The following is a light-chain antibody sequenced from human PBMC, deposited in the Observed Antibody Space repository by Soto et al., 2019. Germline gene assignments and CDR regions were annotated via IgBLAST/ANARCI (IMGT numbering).Light chain of an antibody. J-gene: IGLJ1*01. CDR2: DVT. CDR1: SSDVGGYTY. V-gene: IGLV2-14*01. Sequence: QSALTQPASVSGSPGQSITISCTGTSSDVGGYTYVSWYQQHPLKAPKLLIYDVTNRPSGVSDRFSGSKSGNTASLTISGLQVEDEADYYCSSYTSSSTPYVFGTGTQLTVL. CDR3: SSYTSSSTPYV.